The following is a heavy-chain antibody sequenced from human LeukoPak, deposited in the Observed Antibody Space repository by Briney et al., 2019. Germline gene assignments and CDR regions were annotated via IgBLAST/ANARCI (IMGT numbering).Heavy chain of an antibody. CDR3: AKSGGYGLIDY. J-gene: IGHJ4*02. V-gene: IGHV4-39*01. CDR2: IYFSGGT. CDR1: GDSISSSNCY. Sequence: SSETLSLTCTVSGDSISSSNCYWGWIRQPPGKGLEWIGSIYFSGGTYYNASLKSRVTISIDTSKNQFSLRLNSVTAADTAMYYCAKSGGYGLIDYWGQGTLVTVSS. D-gene: IGHD1-26*01.